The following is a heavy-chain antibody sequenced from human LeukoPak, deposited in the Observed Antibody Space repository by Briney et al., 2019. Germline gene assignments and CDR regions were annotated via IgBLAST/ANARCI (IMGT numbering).Heavy chain of an antibody. J-gene: IGHJ6*03. D-gene: IGHD3-9*01. CDR1: GGSISSGSYY. CDR2: IYTSGST. V-gene: IGHV4-61*02. CDR3: ARERGSRGYDILTGYSYYYYYYMDV. Sequence: SQTLSLTCTVSGGSISSGSYYWSWIRQPAGKGLEWIGRIYTSGSTNYNPSLKSRVTISVDTSKNQFSLKLSSVTAADTAVYYCARERGSRGYDILTGYSYYYYYYMDVWGKGTTVTVSS.